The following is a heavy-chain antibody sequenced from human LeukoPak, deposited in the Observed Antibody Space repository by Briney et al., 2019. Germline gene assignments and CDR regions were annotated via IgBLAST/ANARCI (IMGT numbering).Heavy chain of an antibody. CDR1: GFTVSSNY. V-gene: IGHV3-53*01. J-gene: IGHJ4*02. D-gene: IGHD5-18*01. Sequence: GGSLRLSCAVSGFTVSSNYMSWVRQAPGKGLGWVSVIYSGGTTYYADSVKGRFTISRDNSKNTLYLQMNSLRAEDTAVYYCARDAHGYNYAPNWGQGTLVTVSS. CDR3: ARDAHGYNYAPN. CDR2: IYSGGTT.